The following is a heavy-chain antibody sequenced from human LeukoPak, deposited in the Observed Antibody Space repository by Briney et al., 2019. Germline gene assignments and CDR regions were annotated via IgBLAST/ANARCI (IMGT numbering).Heavy chain of an antibody. CDR3: ARDPSNRYYTDV. CDR2: ISPKNGGT. CDR1: GYTFTTYY. Sequence: ASVKLSCKPSGYTFTTYYLHWVRQAPGQGLEWMGWISPKNGGTNYAQKFRGRVTMTRDTSINTAYMELTGLTSDDTALYYCARDPSNRYYTDVWGIGTTVTVSS. V-gene: IGHV1-2*02. J-gene: IGHJ6*03. D-gene: IGHD1-14*01.